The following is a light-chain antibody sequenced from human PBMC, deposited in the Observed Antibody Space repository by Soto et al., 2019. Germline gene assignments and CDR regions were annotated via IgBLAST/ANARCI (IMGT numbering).Light chain of an antibody. CDR1: SSDVGAYNY. CDR2: EVT. J-gene: IGLJ3*02. CDR3: SSSTGNSSSTVV. Sequence: QSALTQPPSASGSPGQSVTISCTGTSSDVGAYNYVSWFQQHPGKAPKLMIYEVTKRPSGVPDRFSGSKSGNTASLTVSGLQTEDESVYYCSSSTGNSSSTVVVGGGTHLHVL. V-gene: IGLV2-8*01.